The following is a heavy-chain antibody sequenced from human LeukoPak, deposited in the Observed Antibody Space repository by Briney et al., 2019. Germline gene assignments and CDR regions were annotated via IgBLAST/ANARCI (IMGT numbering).Heavy chain of an antibody. J-gene: IGHJ2*01. CDR2: IYYSGST. CDR3: ARDLTWPGWYFDL. D-gene: IGHD4/OR15-4a*01. Sequence: PSETLSLTCTVSGGSISSSSYYWGWIRQPPGKGLEWIGSIYYSGSTYYNPSLKSRVTISVDTSKNQFSLKLSSVTAADTAVYYCARDLTWPGWYFDLWGRGTLVTVSS. V-gene: IGHV4-39*07. CDR1: GGSISSSSYY.